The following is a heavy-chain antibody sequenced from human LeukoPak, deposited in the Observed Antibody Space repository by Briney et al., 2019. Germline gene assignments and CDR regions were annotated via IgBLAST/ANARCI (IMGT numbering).Heavy chain of an antibody. D-gene: IGHD3-16*01. CDR3: ARLLGDRTIYDY. J-gene: IGHJ4*02. CDR1: RFTFNTYW. CDR2: IKRDGTEK. Sequence: GGSLRLSCAASRFTFNTYWMSWVRQAPGKGLEWVATIKRDGTEKYYVDPVKGRFTISRDNTKNSLYLQMNSLRVEDTAVYYCARLLGDRTIYDYWGQGALVTVSS. V-gene: IGHV3-7*01.